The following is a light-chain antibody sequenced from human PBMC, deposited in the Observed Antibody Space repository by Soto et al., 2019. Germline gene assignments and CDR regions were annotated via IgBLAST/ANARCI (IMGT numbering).Light chain of an antibody. Sequence: QSVLTQPPSVSGAPGQRVTISCTGSSSNIGAGYDVHWYQQLPGTATKLLIYTNSNRPSGVPDRISGSKSGTSASLAITGLQAEDEADYYCQSYDSSLSGIVFGTGTKVTV. CDR1: SSNIGAGYD. CDR3: QSYDSSLSGIV. CDR2: TNS. J-gene: IGLJ1*01. V-gene: IGLV1-40*01.